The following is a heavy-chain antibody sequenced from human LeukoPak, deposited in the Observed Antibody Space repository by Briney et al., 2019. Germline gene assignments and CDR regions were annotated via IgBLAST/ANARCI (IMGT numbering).Heavy chain of an antibody. V-gene: IGHV3-49*04. Sequence: PGGSLRLSCTASGFTFGDYAMSWVRQAPGKGLEWVGFIRSKAYGGTTEYAASVKGRFTISRDDSKSIAYLQMNSLKTKDTAVYYCTRDRDYDLTDFDYWGQGTLVTVSS. CDR3: TRDRDYDLTDFDY. CDR2: IRSKAYGGTT. D-gene: IGHD3-3*01. CDR1: GFTFGDYA. J-gene: IGHJ4*02.